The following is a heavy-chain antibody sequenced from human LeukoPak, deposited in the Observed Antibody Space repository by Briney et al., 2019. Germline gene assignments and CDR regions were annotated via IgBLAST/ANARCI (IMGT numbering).Heavy chain of an antibody. J-gene: IGHJ5*02. Sequence: PGGSLRLSCAASGFTFSSYSMNWVRQAPGKGLEWVSSISSSSYIYYADSVKGRFTISRDNAKNSLYLQMNSLRAEDTAVYYCAREPGDYGGYGSWGQGTLVTVSS. CDR2: ISSSSYI. CDR1: GFTFSSYS. D-gene: IGHD4-17*01. CDR3: AREPGDYGGYGS. V-gene: IGHV3-21*01.